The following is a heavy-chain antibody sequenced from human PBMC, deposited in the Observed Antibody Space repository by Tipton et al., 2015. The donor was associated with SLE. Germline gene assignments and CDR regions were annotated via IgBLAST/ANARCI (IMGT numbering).Heavy chain of an antibody. CDR3: ARIYNFWSGTLNWFDP. Sequence: TLSLTCTVSGGSIRSSSYYWGWIRQPPGKGLEWIGSIYYSGSTYYNPSLKSRVTISVDTSKNQFSLKLSSVTAADTAVYYCARIYNFWSGTLNWFDPWGQGTLVTVSS. CDR1: GGSIRSSSYY. J-gene: IGHJ5*02. D-gene: IGHD3-3*01. V-gene: IGHV4-39*07. CDR2: IYYSGST.